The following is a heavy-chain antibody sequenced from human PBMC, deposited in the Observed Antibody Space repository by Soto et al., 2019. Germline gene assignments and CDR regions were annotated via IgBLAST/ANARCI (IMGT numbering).Heavy chain of an antibody. Sequence: ASVKVSCKVSGYTLTELSMHWVRQAPGKGLEWMGGFDPEDGETIYAQKFQGRVTMTEDTSTDTAYMELSSLRSEDTAVYYCATLSDGLLWFGELRTSPSVYYGMDVWGQGTTVTVSS. D-gene: IGHD3-10*01. CDR2: FDPEDGET. CDR3: ATLSDGLLWFGELRTSPSVYYGMDV. V-gene: IGHV1-24*01. CDR1: GYTLTELS. J-gene: IGHJ6*02.